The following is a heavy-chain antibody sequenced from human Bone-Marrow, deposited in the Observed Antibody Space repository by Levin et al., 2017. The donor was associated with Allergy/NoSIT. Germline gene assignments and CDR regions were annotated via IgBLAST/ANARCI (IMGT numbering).Heavy chain of an antibody. Sequence: SETLSLTCTVSGGSISIGGYYWSWIRQHPVKGLEWIGYTYYSGSTYYNPSLKSRVTISVDPSKNQFSLKLSSVTAADTAVYYGARDPSREEDIVVVPAAMGGWFDPWGQGTLVTVSS. CDR2: TYYSGST. D-gene: IGHD2-2*01. CDR1: GGSISIGGYY. J-gene: IGHJ5*02. V-gene: IGHV4-31*03. CDR3: ARDPSREEDIVVVPAAMGGWFDP.